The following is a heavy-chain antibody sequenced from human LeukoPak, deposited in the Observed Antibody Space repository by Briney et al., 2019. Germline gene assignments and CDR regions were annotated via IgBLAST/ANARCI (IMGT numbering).Heavy chain of an antibody. D-gene: IGHD5-18*01. CDR2: ISGSGGST. J-gene: IGHJ4*02. CDR1: GFTFTNNF. Sequence: GGSLRLSCAASGFTFTNNFMSWVRQVPGKGLEWVSSISGSGGSTYYAGSVKGRFTISRDNSKNTLYLQMNSLRAEDTAVYYCAKDGGYSYGYLGYYFDYWGQGTLVTVSS. V-gene: IGHV3-23*01. CDR3: AKDGGYSYGYLGYYFDY.